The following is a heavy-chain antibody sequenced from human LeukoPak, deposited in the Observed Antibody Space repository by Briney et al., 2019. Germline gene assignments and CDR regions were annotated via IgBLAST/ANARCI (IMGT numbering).Heavy chain of an antibody. CDR3: TRRFDS. CDR2: ISYDGSNK. Sequence: RGSLRLSCAASGFTFSSYAMHWVRQAPGKGLEWVAVISYDGSNKYYADSVKGRFTISRDNSKNTLYLQMNSLRAEDTAVYYCTRRFDSWGQGVLVTVSS. V-gene: IGHV3-30-3*01. J-gene: IGHJ4*02. CDR1: GFTFSSYA.